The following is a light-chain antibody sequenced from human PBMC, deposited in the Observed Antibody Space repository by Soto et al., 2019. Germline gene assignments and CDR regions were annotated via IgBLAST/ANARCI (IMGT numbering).Light chain of an antibody. CDR3: QSYDSSNWV. CDR2: DDD. CDR1: SGSIARTY. Sequence: NFMLTQPHSVSESRGTTVTISCTRSSGSIARTYVQWYQQRPGSAPTTLIYDDDQRPSGVPDRFSGSIDSSANSASLTISGLKTEDEADYYCQSYDSSNWVFGGGTKLTVL. V-gene: IGLV6-57*04. J-gene: IGLJ3*02.